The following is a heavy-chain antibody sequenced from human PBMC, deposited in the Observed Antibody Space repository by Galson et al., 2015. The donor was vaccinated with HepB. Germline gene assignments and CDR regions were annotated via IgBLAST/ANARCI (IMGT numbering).Heavy chain of an antibody. D-gene: IGHD2-15*01. CDR2: TFYSGSA. Sequence: LSLTCTVSGVSIRSYYWSWIRQPPGKGLEWIGYTFYSGSAKYNPSLKSRVTISIDTSKNQFSLKLTSVTAADTAIFYCAGFPGGGGHAFDYWGKGRLVSVSS. J-gene: IGHJ4*02. V-gene: IGHV4-59*01. CDR1: GVSIRSYY. CDR3: AGFPGGGGHAFDY.